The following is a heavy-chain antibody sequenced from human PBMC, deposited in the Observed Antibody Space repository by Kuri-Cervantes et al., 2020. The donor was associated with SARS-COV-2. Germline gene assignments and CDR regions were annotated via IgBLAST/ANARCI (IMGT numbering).Heavy chain of an antibody. CDR1: GYTFTSYG. CDR2: MNPNSGNT. V-gene: IGHV1-8*02. Sequence: ASVKVSCKASGYTFTSYGINWVRQATGQGLEWMGWMNPNSGNTGYAQKFQGRVTMTRNTSISTAYMELSSLRSEDTAVYYCATTTPFCGGDCPNWFDPWGQGTLVTVSS. CDR3: ATTTPFCGGDCPNWFDP. J-gene: IGHJ5*02. D-gene: IGHD2-21*02.